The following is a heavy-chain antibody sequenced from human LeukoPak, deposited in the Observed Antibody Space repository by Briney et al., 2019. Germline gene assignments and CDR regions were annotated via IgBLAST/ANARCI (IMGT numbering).Heavy chain of an antibody. CDR1: GFTFSSYW. CDR3: ARDRGIVIPAMGYYFDY. V-gene: IGHV3-7*01. J-gene: IGHJ4*02. Sequence: QAGGSLRLSCAASGFTFSSYWMSWVRQAPGKGLEWVANIKQDGSEKYYVDSVKGRFTISRDNAKNSLYLQMNSLRAEDTAVYYCARDRGIVIPAMGYYFDYWSQGTLVTVSS. CDR2: IKQDGSEK. D-gene: IGHD2-2*01.